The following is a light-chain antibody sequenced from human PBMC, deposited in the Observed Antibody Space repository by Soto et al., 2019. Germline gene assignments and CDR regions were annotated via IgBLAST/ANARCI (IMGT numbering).Light chain of an antibody. V-gene: IGLV1-51*01. CDR1: SSNIGNNF. CDR3: GTWDSSMSVYV. CDR2: DNN. J-gene: IGLJ1*01. Sequence: QSVLTQPPSVSAAPGQKVTISCSGSSSNIGNNFVSWFQQLPRTAPKLLIYDNNKRPSGIPDRFSGSKSATSATLGITGLQTGDEADYYCGTWDSSMSVYVLGTGTKVTVL.